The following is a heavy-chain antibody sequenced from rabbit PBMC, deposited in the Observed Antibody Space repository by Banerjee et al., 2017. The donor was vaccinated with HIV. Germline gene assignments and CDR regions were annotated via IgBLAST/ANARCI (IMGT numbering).Heavy chain of an antibody. CDR2: IYAGSGGST. V-gene: IGHV1S45*01. Sequence: EESGGDLVKPGGTLTLTCTVSGFSFSSSYWICWVRQAPGKGLEWIACIYAGSGGSTYYASWAKGRFTVSKTSSTTVTLQMTSLTAADMATYFCARDLSYYYDMDLWGQGTLVTVS. CDR3: ARDLSYYYDMDL. J-gene: IGHJ6*01. CDR1: GFSFSSSYW.